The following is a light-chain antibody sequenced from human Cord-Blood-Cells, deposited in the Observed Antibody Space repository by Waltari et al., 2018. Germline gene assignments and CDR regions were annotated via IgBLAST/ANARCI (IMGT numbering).Light chain of an antibody. CDR3: SSYTSSSTYV. J-gene: IGLJ1*01. Sequence: QSALTQPASVSGSPGQSLTIPCTGTSSDVGGYHTLYWSQQHPGKAPKLMIYDVSKRPSGVSNRFSGSKSGNTASLTISGLQAEDEADYYCSSYTSSSTYVFGTGTKVTVL. CDR2: DVS. CDR1: SSDVGGYHT. V-gene: IGLV2-14*01.